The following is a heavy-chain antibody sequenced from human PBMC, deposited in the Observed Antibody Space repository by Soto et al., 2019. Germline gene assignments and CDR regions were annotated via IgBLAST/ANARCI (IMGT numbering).Heavy chain of an antibody. CDR2: ITSGTNII. D-gene: IGHD6-13*01. V-gene: IGHV3-48*02. CDR3: AREHLSGYSRFDY. Sequence: WWSLRLSCSASVFTFSIYSMNWFRQAPGKGLEWVSYITSGTNIIYYADSVKGRFTISRDNAKNSLYLQMNSLRDEDTAVYYCAREHLSGYSRFDYWGQGTPVTVSS. CDR1: VFTFSIYS. J-gene: IGHJ4*02.